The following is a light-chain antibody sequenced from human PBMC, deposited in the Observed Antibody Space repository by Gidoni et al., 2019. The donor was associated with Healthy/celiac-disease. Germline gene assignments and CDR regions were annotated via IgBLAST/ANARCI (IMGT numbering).Light chain of an antibody. V-gene: IGLV2-14*01. CDR1: SSAVGGYNY. Sequence: QSALTQPASVSGSPGQSITIPCTGTSSAVGGYNYVSWYQQHPGKAPKLMISEVSNRPSGVSNRFSGSKSGNTASLTISGLQAEDEADYYCSSYTSSSTPWVFGTGTKVTVL. CDR3: SSYTSSSTPWV. J-gene: IGLJ1*01. CDR2: EVS.